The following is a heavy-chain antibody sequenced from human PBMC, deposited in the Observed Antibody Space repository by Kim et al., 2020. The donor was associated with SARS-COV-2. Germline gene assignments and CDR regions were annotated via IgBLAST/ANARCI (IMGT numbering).Heavy chain of an antibody. Sequence: PSLKSRVTVSVDTSKNQCALKVGSGTAADTAVYYCARVAYSQGRSREFDYWGQGILVTVSS. CDR3: ARVAYSQGRSREFDY. J-gene: IGHJ4*02. D-gene: IGHD2-21*01. V-gene: IGHV4-34*01.